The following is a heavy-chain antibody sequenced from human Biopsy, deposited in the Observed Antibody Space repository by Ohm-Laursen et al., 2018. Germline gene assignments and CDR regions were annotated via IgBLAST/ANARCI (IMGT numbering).Heavy chain of an antibody. CDR1: GGSLSSYY. CDR2: IYSSGST. CDR3: ARWTPEYDSSRYYLDAFDI. Sequence: GTLSLTCTVSGGSLSSYYWSWIRQPAGKGLEWIGRIYSSGSTNYNPSLKSRVTLSMDTSKRQFSLKLSFVTAADTDVYYCARWTPEYDSSRYYLDAFDIWGQGTKVTVSS. V-gene: IGHV4-4*07. D-gene: IGHD3-22*01. J-gene: IGHJ3*02.